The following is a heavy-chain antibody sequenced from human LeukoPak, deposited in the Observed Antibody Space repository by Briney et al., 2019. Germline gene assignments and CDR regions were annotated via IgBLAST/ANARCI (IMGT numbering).Heavy chain of an antibody. J-gene: IGHJ3*02. D-gene: IGHD2-2*01. CDR3: AKDFLPPIVVVPAASDAFDI. CDR2: ISGSGGST. V-gene: IGHV3-23*01. Sequence: GGSLRLSCAASGFTFSSYAMRWVRQAPGKGLEWVSAISGSGGSTYYADSVKGRFTISRDNYKNTLSLQMNSLRAEDTAVYYCAKDFLPPIVVVPAASDAFDIWGQETMVTVSS. CDR1: GFTFSSYA.